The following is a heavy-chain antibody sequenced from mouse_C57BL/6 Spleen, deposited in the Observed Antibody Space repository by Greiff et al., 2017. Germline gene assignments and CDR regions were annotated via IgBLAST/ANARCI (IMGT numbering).Heavy chain of an antibody. CDR1: GYTFTDYY. D-gene: IGHD6-1*01. CDR2: IYPGSGNT. CDR3: ARISSEAMDY. J-gene: IGHJ4*01. V-gene: IGHV1-76*01. Sequence: QVQLQQSGAELVRPGASVKLSCKASGYTFTDYYINWVKQRPGQGLEWIARIYPGSGNTYYNEKFKGKATLTAEKSSSTAYMQLSSLTSEDSAVYFCARISSEAMDYWGQGTSVTVSS.